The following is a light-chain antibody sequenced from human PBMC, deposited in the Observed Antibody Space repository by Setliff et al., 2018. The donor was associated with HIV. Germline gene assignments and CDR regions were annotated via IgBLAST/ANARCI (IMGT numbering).Light chain of an antibody. CDR2: EVS. CDR1: SSDVGGYNF. CDR3: SSYAGSTPLYV. J-gene: IGLJ1*01. V-gene: IGLV2-8*01. Sequence: QSALTQPPSASGSPGQSVTISCTGTSSDVGGYNFVSWYQQYPGKAPKLMIYEVSKRPSGVPDRFSGSKSGNTASLTVSGLQAEDEADYYCSSYAGSTPLYVFGTGTKATVL.